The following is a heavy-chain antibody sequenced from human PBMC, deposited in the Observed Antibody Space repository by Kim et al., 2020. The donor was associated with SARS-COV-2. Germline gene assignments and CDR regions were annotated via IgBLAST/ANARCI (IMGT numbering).Heavy chain of an antibody. CDR3: ARGPYSGTGVDY. J-gene: IGHJ4*02. CDR2: INHSGST. Sequence: SETLSLTCAVYGGSFSGYYWSWIRQPPGKGLEWIGEINHSGSTNYNPSLKSRVTISVDTSKNQFSLKLSSVTAADTAVYYCARGPYSGTGVDYLGQGTL. CDR1: GGSFSGYY. V-gene: IGHV4-34*01. D-gene: IGHD5-12*01.